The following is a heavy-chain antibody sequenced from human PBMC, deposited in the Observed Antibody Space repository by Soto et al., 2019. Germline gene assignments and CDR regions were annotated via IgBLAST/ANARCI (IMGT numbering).Heavy chain of an antibody. V-gene: IGHV4-34*01. CDR1: GGSFSGYY. D-gene: IGHD2-2*01. Sequence: SETLSLTCAVYGGSFSGYYWSWIRQPPGKGLEWIGEINHSGSTNYNPSLKSRVTISVDTSKNQFSLKLSSVTAADTAVYYCAKDRAPLNCISTSCYAGGKAPDYGMDVWGQGTTVTVSS. CDR2: INHSGST. J-gene: IGHJ6*02. CDR3: AKDRAPLNCISTSCYAGGKAPDYGMDV.